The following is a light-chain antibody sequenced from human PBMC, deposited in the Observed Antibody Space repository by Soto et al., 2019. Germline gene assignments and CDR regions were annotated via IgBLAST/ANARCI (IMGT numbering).Light chain of an antibody. CDR2: GAS. V-gene: IGKV3-20*01. CDR1: QSVSSSY. CDR3: QQYGSSPPWT. J-gene: IGKJ1*01. Sequence: EIVLTHSPGTLSLSPWERATLSCRASQSVSSSYLAWYQQKPGQAPRLLIYGASSRANGIPDRFSGSGSGTDFTLTISRLEPEDFAVYYCQQYGSSPPWTFGQGTKVDIK.